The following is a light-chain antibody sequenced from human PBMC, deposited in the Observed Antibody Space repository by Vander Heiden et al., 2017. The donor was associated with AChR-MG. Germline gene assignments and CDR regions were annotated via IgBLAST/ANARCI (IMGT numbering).Light chain of an antibody. CDR2: GAS. V-gene: IGKV3-20*01. J-gene: IGKJ2*01. CDR3: QQDGTSPFR. CDR1: QSISSSS. Sequence: EIVLTPSPGTLSLSPREKATLSCRATQSISSSSLAWYQQQPGQAPRLLISGASSRATGIPDRFSGSGSGTDFTLTISRLEPEDFAVYYCQQDGTSPFRFGQGTKLEIK.